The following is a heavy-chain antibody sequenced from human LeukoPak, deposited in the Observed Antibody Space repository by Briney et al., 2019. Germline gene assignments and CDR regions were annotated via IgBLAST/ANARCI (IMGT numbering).Heavy chain of an antibody. V-gene: IGHV4-39*07. Sequence: GSLRLSCAASGFTFSSYWMSWIRQPPGKGLEWIGSVYYSGSTYYNPSLKSRVTISVDKSKTQFSLRLTSVTAADTAVYYCARGHNYFDYWGQGALVTVSS. CDR3: ARGHNYFDY. J-gene: IGHJ4*02. CDR1: GFTFSSYW. CDR2: VYYSGST. D-gene: IGHD2-21*01.